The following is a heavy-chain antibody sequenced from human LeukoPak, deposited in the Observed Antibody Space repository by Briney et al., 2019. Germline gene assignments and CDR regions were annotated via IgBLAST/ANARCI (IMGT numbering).Heavy chain of an antibody. J-gene: IGHJ4*02. D-gene: IGHD2-2*01. CDR3: AKSCSSTSCGLGFDY. Sequence: GGSLRLSCAASGFTFSDYYMSWIRQAPGKGLEWVSYISSSGSTIYYADSVKGRFTISRDNSKNSLYLQMNSLRTEDTALYYCAKSCSSTSCGLGFDYWGQGTLVAVSS. CDR1: GFTFSDYY. V-gene: IGHV3-11*01. CDR2: ISSSGSTI.